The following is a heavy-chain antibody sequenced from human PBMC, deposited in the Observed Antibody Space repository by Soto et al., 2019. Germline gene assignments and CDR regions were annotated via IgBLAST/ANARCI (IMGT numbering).Heavy chain of an antibody. J-gene: IGHJ6*02. V-gene: IGHV1-69*01. D-gene: IGHD2-21*01. CDR3: AMSDGPYFYYGLDV. CDR1: GGPFSSQA. Sequence: QVQVEQSGAEVKKPGSSLKVSCKTSGGPFSSQAFNWVRQARGHGLEWMGGIIPLLGSTTYAQKFQDRVTFTADESTSTVYMELRSLRSEDTATYFCAMSDGPYFYYGLDVWGRGTTVTVSS. CDR2: IIPLLGST.